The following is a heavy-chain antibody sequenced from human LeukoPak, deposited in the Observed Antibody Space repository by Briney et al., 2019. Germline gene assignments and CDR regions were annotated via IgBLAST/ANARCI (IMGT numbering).Heavy chain of an antibody. CDR2: ISYSGST. Sequence: PSETLSLTCTVSHGSISSFYRSWIRQPPGKGLEWIGYISYSGSTKYNPSLKSRVTISVDTSKNQFTLKLSSITAADTAVYYCARDLGYSSSSGNFDYWGQGTLVTVSS. CDR1: HGSISSFY. CDR3: ARDLGYSSSSGNFDY. V-gene: IGHV4-59*01. D-gene: IGHD6-6*01. J-gene: IGHJ4*02.